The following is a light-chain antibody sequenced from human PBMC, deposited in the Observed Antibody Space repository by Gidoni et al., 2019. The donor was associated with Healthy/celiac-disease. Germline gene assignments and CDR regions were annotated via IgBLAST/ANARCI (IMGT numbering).Light chain of an antibody. J-gene: IGKJ1*01. Sequence: EIVFTASTGTLSLSPGERATLSCRARQSVSSSYLAWYQQKPGQAPRLLIYGASSRATGIPDRFSGSGSGTDFTLTISRLEPEDFAVYYCQQYGSSPWTFGQXTKVEIK. CDR3: QQYGSSPWT. CDR1: QSVSSSY. CDR2: GAS. V-gene: IGKV3-20*01.